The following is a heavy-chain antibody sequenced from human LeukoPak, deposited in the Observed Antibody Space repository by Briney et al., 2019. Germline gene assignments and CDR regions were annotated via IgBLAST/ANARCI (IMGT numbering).Heavy chain of an antibody. CDR3: AKDRDYDFWSGYYWDN. V-gene: IGHV3-23*01. J-gene: IGHJ4*02. D-gene: IGHD3-3*01. CDR2: ISGSGGST. Sequence: AGSPRPSCAASGFTPSSNYMSWGRHAPRGGLEWVSSISGSGGSTYYADPAKGRFTISRDNSKDTLYLQMHSLRGEDTAVYFCAKDRDYDFWSGYYWDNWGQGTLVTVSS. CDR1: GFTPSSNY.